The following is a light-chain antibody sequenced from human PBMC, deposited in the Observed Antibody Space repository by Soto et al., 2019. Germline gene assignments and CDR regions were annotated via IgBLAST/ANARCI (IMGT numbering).Light chain of an antibody. J-gene: IGKJ1*01. V-gene: IGKV3-20*01. CDR2: GAS. CDR3: QQHGSSPWT. CDR1: QSVNNIY. Sequence: EIVLTQSPGTLSLSPGERATLSCRASQSVNNIYLAWFQQKPGQAPRPLIHGASIRATSIPDRFSGSASGTDFTLSISRLEPEDFAVYYCQQHGSSPWTFGQGTKVEIK.